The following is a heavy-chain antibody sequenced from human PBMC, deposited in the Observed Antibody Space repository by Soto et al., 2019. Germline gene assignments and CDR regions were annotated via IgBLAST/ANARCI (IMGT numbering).Heavy chain of an antibody. V-gene: IGHV3-30*18. J-gene: IGHJ3*02. CDR3: AKDLVDWNGPGGAFDI. CDR2: ISYDGSNK. Sequence: GGSLRLSCAASGFTFSSYGMHWVRQAPGKGLEWVAVISYDGSNKYYADSVKGRFTISRDNSKNTLYLQMNSLRAEDTAVYYCAKDLVDWNGPGGAFDIWGQGTMVTVS. D-gene: IGHD1-1*01. CDR1: GFTFSSYG.